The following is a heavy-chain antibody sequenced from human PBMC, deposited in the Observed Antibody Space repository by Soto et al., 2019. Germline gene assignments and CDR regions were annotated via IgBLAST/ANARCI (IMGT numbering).Heavy chain of an antibody. CDR2: IYYSGST. Sequence: QVQLQESGPGLGKPSQTLSLTCTVSGGSISSGGYYWSWIRQHPGKGLAWIGYIYYSGSTYYNPSLQSRVTVSVDTSKNQFHLKLSSVTAADTAVYYCARAEITMVRGVILGYWGQGTLVTVSS. J-gene: IGHJ4*02. CDR3: ARAEITMVRGVILGY. CDR1: GGSISSGGYY. D-gene: IGHD3-10*01. V-gene: IGHV4-31*03.